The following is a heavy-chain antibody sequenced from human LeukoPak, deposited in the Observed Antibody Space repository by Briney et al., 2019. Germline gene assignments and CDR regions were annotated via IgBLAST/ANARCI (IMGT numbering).Heavy chain of an antibody. CDR3: TRNGPGLNWFDP. CDR1: GDTFTSHY. D-gene: IGHD3-10*01. Sequence: ASVKVSCKASGDTFTSHYMHWVRQAPGQGLEWMGWINPKSGGTNYAQKFQGRVTMTRDTSITTAYMELSSLRSDDTSVYYCTRNGPGLNWFDPWGQGTLVTVSS. J-gene: IGHJ5*02. CDR2: INPKSGGT. V-gene: IGHV1-2*02.